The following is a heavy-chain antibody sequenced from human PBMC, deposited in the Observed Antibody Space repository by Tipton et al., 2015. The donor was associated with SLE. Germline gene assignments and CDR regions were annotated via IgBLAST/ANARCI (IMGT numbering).Heavy chain of an antibody. CDR2: VYYGTRR. CDR1: GFTFRSSS. J-gene: IGHJ4*02. CDR3: AKGGAGGIYFDS. Sequence: XLRLSCVASGFTFRSSSMAWVRRAPGRGLEWVSSVYYGTRRYSRDSVRGRFTISRDDSKNTVDLQMDSLTSDDTGIYYCAKGGAGGIYFDSWGPGTQVTVSS. V-gene: IGHV3-23*03. D-gene: IGHD1-1*01.